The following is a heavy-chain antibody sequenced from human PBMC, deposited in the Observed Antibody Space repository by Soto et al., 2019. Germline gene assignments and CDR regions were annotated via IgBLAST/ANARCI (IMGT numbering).Heavy chain of an antibody. CDR2: IYYSGST. V-gene: IGHV4-31*03. D-gene: IGHD4-17*01. CDR3: ARDWGDYGAPHWFDP. J-gene: IGHJ5*02. Sequence: QVQLQESGPGLVKPSQTLSLTCTVSGGSISSGGYYWSWIRQHPGKALEWIGYIYYSGSTYSNPSLKSRVTISVDTSKNQFSLKLSSVTAADTAVYYCARDWGDYGAPHWFDPWGQGTLVTVSS. CDR1: GGSISSGGYY.